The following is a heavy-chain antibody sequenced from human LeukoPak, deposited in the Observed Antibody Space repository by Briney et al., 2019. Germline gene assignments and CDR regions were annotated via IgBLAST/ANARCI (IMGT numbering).Heavy chain of an antibody. CDR2: IYYSGST. V-gene: IGHV4-59*01. CDR1: GGSISSYY. Sequence: SETLSLTCTVSGGSISSYYWSWIRQTPGKGLEGIGYIYYSGSTNFNPSLKSRVTISVDTSKNQFSLKMSSVTAADTAVYYCARVKYGSGSLIYYYYYMDVWGKGTTVTISS. CDR3: ARVKYGSGSLIYYYYYMDV. J-gene: IGHJ6*03. D-gene: IGHD3-10*01.